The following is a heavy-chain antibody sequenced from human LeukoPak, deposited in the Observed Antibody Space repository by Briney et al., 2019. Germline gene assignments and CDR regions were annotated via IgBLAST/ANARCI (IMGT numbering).Heavy chain of an antibody. CDR2: IKQDGSEK. J-gene: IGHJ3*02. Sequence: PGGSLRLSCAASGFTFSSYWMSWVRQAPGKGLEWVANIKQDGSEKYYVDSVKGRFTISRDNSKNTLYLQMNSLRAEDTAVYYCAKGRVAPGDAFDIWGQGTMVTVSS. CDR3: AKGRVAPGDAFDI. CDR1: GFTFSSYW. D-gene: IGHD2-15*01. V-gene: IGHV3-7*01.